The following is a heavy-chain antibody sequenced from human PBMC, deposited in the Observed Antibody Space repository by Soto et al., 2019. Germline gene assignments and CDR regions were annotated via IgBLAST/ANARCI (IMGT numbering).Heavy chain of an antibody. V-gene: IGHV1-2*02. D-gene: IGHD3-22*01. Sequence: ASVKVSCKASGYTFTCYYMHWVRQAPGQGLEWMGWINPNSGGTNYAQKFQGRVTMTRDTSISTAYMELSRLRSDDTAVYYCARDDSSGYSYFDYWGQGTLVTVSS. CDR1: GYTFTCYY. CDR2: INPNSGGT. J-gene: IGHJ4*02. CDR3: ARDDSSGYSYFDY.